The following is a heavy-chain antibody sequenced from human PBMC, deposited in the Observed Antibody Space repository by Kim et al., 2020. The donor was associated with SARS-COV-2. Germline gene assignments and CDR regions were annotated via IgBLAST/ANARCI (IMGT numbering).Heavy chain of an antibody. J-gene: IGHJ1*01. Sequence: GGSLRLSCAASGFAFGDFGMHWVRQAPGKGLEWVALISYYGTVQYYADSVKGRFTVSRDNDNSTLFLQMSSLRAEATAVYFCFKDEFVGYSQISPHHWG. V-gene: IGHV3-30*18. CDR3: FKDEFVGYSQISPHH. CDR1: GFAFGDFG. D-gene: IGHD4-4*01. CDR2: ISYYGTVQ.